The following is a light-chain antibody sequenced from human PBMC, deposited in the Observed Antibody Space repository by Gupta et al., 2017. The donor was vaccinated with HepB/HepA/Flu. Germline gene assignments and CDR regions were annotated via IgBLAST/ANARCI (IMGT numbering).Light chain of an antibody. CDR3: AAWDDSLNGFYV. CDR1: SSNIGRNI. V-gene: IGLV1-44*01. J-gene: IGLJ1*01. Sequence: QSVLTQPPSTSGNPGQRVTISCSGSSSNIGRNIVNWYKQLPGTAPKLLIDSNNQRPSGVPDRFSASKSGTSASLAITGLQLEDEADYFCAAWDDSLNGFYVFGSGTKVTVL. CDR2: SNN.